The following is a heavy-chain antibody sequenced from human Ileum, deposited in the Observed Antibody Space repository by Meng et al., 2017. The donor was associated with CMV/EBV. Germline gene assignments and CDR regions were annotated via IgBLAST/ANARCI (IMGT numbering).Heavy chain of an antibody. CDR2: IYNSGST. CDR1: SDSISSYY. CDR3: ARHLGEMATMKVDYYYGMDV. V-gene: IGHV4-59*08. Sequence: SETLSLTCTVSSDSISSYYWSWIRQPPGKGLEWIGYIYNSGSTNYNPSLKSRVTISVDTSKNQFSLKLSSVTAADTAVYYCARHLGEMATMKVDYYYGMDVWGQGTTVTVSS. D-gene: IGHD5-24*01. J-gene: IGHJ6*02.